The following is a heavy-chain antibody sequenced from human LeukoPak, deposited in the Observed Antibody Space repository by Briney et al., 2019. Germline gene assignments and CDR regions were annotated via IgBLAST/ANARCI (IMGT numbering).Heavy chain of an antibody. J-gene: IGHJ4*02. Sequence: GGSLRLSCAASGFTFDDYAMLWVRQAPGKGLEWVSGISWNSGSIGYADSVKGRFTISRDNAKNSLYLQMNSLRAEDTALYYCAKDTASSGWYGDFDYWGQGTLVTVSS. V-gene: IGHV3-9*01. CDR3: AKDTASSGWYGDFDY. CDR2: ISWNSGSI. D-gene: IGHD6-19*01. CDR1: GFTFDDYA.